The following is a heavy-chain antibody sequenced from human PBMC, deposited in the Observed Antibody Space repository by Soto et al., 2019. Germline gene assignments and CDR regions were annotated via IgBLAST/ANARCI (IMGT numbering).Heavy chain of an antibody. V-gene: IGHV4-4*02. Sequence: QVQLQESGPGLVKPSGTLSLTCAVSGASISSSHWWSWVRQPPGKGLEWVGEIYHSGSTYYNASLKGPVAISLDKSKSQFSLKLRSVTAADTAVYYCVRKDYSDWFFDLWGRGTLVTVSS. J-gene: IGHJ2*01. D-gene: IGHD4-4*01. CDR1: GASISSSHW. CDR2: IYHSGST. CDR3: VRKDYSDWFFDL.